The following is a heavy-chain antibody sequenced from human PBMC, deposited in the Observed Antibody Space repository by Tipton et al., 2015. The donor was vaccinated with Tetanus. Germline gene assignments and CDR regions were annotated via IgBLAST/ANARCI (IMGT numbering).Heavy chain of an antibody. Sequence: GLVKPSETLSLTCAVYGGSFSGYYWSWIRQPPGKGLEWIGEINHSGSTNYNPSPKSRVTISVDTSKNQFSLKLSCVTAAGAAVYYCARAWRRTGRQWLAAGWFDPWGQGTLVPVSS. CDR3: ARAWRRTGRQWLAAGWFDP. J-gene: IGHJ5*02. V-gene: IGHV4-34*01. CDR1: GGSFSGYY. CDR2: INHSGST. D-gene: IGHD6-19*01.